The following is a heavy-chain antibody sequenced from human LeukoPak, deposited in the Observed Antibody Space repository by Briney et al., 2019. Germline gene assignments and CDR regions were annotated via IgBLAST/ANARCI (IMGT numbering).Heavy chain of an antibody. D-gene: IGHD1-26*01. CDR2: IYSGGST. CDR1: GFTVSSNY. J-gene: IGHJ3*02. V-gene: IGHV3-53*01. Sequence: GGSLRLSCAASGFTVSSNYMSWVRQAPGKGLEWVSIIYSGGSTFYADSVKGRFTISRDNSKNTLYLQMNSLRAEDTAVYYCARGGSYLSAFDIWGQGTMITVSS. CDR3: ARGGSYLSAFDI.